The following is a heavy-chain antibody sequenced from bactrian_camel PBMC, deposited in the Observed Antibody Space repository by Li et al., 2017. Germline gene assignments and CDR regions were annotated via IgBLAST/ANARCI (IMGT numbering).Heavy chain of an antibody. D-gene: IGHD6*01. V-gene: IGHV3-3*01. Sequence: HVQLVESGGGSVQVGDSLTLTCVISGRTAGIDSVAWFRQAPTKEREGVAIFYMARRSRAYGDFVKGRFTISQDNPGGAIYLKINALKPEDTAMYYCAAGSTAYWYGKPWARAENYIHWGQGTQVTVSS. CDR3: AAGSTAYWYGKPWARAENYIH. J-gene: IGHJ6*01. CDR2: FYMARRSR. CDR1: GRTAGIDS.